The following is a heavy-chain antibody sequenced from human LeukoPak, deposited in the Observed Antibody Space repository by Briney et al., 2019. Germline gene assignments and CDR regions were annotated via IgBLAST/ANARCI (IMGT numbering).Heavy chain of an antibody. CDR1: GFSFNTHA. V-gene: IGHV3-23*01. Sequence: PGGSLRLSCEASGFSFNTHAMSWVRQSPGKRPEWVASITSSGRTPYYTDSVRGRFIISRDNSKNTLYLQMNSLRGDDTAVYYCAKDRPNFYESSGSYYKLKGDFWGQGSLVTVS. CDR2: ITSSGRTP. D-gene: IGHD3-10*01. CDR3: AKDRPNFYESSGSYYKLKGDF. J-gene: IGHJ4*02.